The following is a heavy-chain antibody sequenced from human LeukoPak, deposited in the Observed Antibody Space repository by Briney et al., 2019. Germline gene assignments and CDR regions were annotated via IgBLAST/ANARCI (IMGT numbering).Heavy chain of an antibody. Sequence: GGSLRLSCAVSGISLSNYGMSWVRQAPGKGVEWVAGISGSGGGTNYADSVKGRFTISRDNHKNTLYLQMNRVRAEDTAVYFCAKRGVVIRVILVGFHKEAYYFDSWGQGALVTVSS. CDR3: AKRGVVIRVILVGFHKEAYYFDS. V-gene: IGHV3-23*01. J-gene: IGHJ4*02. D-gene: IGHD3-22*01. CDR1: GISLSNYG. CDR2: ISGSGGGT.